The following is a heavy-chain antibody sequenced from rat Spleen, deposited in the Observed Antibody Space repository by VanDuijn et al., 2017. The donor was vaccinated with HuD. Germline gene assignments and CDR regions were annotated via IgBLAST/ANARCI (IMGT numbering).Heavy chain of an antibody. D-gene: IGHD1-4*01. J-gene: IGHJ4*01. CDR3: ARHKGPGYNYYVMDA. V-gene: IGHV5-25*01. CDR1: GFTFSSYY. CDR2: ISPSGGTT. Sequence: EVQLVESGGGLVQPGRSLKLSCAASGFTFSSYYMAWVRQAPTKGLEWVATISPSGGTTYYRDSVKGRFTVSRDNAKSTLYLQMDSLRSEDTATYDCARHKGPGYNYYVMDAWGQGASVTVSS.